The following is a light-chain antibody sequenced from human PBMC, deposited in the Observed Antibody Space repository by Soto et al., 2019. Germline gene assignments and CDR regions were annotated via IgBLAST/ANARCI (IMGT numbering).Light chain of an antibody. CDR2: GAS. V-gene: IGKV3-20*01. Sequence: NVLTQSPGTRSLSPGEGATLSCRASQSISSYYLAWYHQKPGQAPRLLIYGASSRATDIPDRFRGSGSGRDFVLNISRLEPEDSGVYYCQQYSSSPRTFGQGTKVDIK. J-gene: IGKJ1*01. CDR1: QSISSYY. CDR3: QQYSSSPRT.